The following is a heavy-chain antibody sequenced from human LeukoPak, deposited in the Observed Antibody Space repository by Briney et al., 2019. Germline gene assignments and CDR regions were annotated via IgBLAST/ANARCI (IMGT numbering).Heavy chain of an antibody. CDR2: ISSSSSYI. Sequence: GGSLRLSCAASGFTFSSYSMNWVRQAPGKGLEWVSSISSSSSYIYYADSVKGRFTISRDNAKNSLYLQMNSLRAEDTAVYYCAKLGAIFGVVIQSYYMDVWGKGTTVTVSS. V-gene: IGHV3-21*01. CDR3: AKLGAIFGVVIQSYYMDV. J-gene: IGHJ6*03. D-gene: IGHD3-3*01. CDR1: GFTFSSYS.